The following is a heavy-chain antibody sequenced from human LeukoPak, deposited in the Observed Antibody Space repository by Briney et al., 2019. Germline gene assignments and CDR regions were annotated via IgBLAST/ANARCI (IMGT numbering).Heavy chain of an antibody. CDR2: IKSKTDGGTT. Sequence: GGSLRLSCAASGFTFSNAWMSWVRQAPGKGLEWVGRIKSKTDGGTTDYAAPVKGRFTISRDDSKNTLYLQMNSLKTEDTAVYYCARTRYDSSGYHNWFDPWGQGTLVTVSS. V-gene: IGHV3-15*01. J-gene: IGHJ5*02. CDR1: GFTFSNAW. CDR3: ARTRYDSSGYHNWFDP. D-gene: IGHD3-22*01.